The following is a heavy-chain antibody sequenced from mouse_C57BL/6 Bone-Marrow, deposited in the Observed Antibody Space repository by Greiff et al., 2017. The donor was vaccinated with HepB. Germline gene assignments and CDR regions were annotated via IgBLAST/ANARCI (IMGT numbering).Heavy chain of an antibody. Sequence: QVKLQQSGAELVRPGTSVKMSCKASGYTFTNYWIGWAKQRPGHGLEWIGDIYPGGGYTNYNEKFKGKATLTADKSSSTAYMQFSSLTSEDSAIYYCARKTTVVAPYFDYWGQGTTLTVSS. CDR2: IYPGGGYT. CDR3: ARKTTVVAPYFDY. V-gene: IGHV1-63*01. J-gene: IGHJ2*01. CDR1: GYTFTNYW. D-gene: IGHD1-1*01.